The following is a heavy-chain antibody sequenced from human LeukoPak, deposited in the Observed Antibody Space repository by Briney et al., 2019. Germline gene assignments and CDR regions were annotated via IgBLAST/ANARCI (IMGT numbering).Heavy chain of an antibody. V-gene: IGHV3-33*01. Sequence: GGSLRLSCAASGFTFSIYGMHWVRQAPGKGLEGVAVIWYDGSNKYYADSVKGRFTISRDNSKSTLYLQMNSLRAEDTAVYYCARDVQRGYSYGSLLFDYWGQGTLVTVSS. CDR2: IWYDGSNK. J-gene: IGHJ4*02. CDR3: ARDVQRGYSYGSLLFDY. CDR1: GFTFSIYG. D-gene: IGHD5-18*01.